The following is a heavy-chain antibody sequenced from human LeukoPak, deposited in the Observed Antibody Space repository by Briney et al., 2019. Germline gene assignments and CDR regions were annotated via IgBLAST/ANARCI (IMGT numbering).Heavy chain of an antibody. J-gene: IGHJ3*02. D-gene: IGHD3-16*01. V-gene: IGHV4-59*01. CDR3: ARGGGSDAFDI. CDR2: IYYSGST. CDR1: GGSISSYY. Sequence: PSVTLSLTCTVSGGSISSYYWSWIRQPPGKGLEWIGYIYYSGSTNYNPSLKSRVTISVDTSKNQFSLKLSSVTAADTAVYYCARGGGSDAFDIWGQGTMVTVSS.